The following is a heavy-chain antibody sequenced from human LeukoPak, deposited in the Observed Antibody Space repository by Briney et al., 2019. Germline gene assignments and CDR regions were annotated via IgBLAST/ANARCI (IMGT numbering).Heavy chain of an antibody. J-gene: IGHJ4*02. CDR1: GGSISRYY. V-gene: IGHV4-59*01. D-gene: IGHD5-18*01. CDR2: IYYSGSI. CDR3: ARGALDTKTRFDY. Sequence: SETLSLTRTVSGGSISRYYWNWIRQPPGRGVEWMGYIYYSGSIKYNPPLQRRVTISVDESKHQFSLRLSPLTAADTAVYYCARGALDTKTRFDYWGQGTLVTVSS.